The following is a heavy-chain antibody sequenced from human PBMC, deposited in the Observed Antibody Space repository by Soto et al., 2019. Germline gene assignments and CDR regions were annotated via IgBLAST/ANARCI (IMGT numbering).Heavy chain of an antibody. D-gene: IGHD6-19*01. CDR2: ITPIFGTA. J-gene: IGHJ6*02. CDR1: GGTFSSYA. CDR3: ARVSGYSSGWYGKVDYYYYGMDV. V-gene: IGHV1-69*13. Sequence: SVKVSCKASGGTFSSYAISWVRQAPGQGLEWMGGITPIFGTANYAQKFQGRVTITADESTSTAYMELSSLRSEDTAVYYCARVSGYSSGWYGKVDYYYYGMDVWGQGTTVTVSS.